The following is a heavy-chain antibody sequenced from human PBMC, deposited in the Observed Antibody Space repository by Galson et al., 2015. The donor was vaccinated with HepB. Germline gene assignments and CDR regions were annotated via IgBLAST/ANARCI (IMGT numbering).Heavy chain of an antibody. J-gene: IGHJ6*02. Sequence: VSCKASGGTFSSYAISWVRQAPGQGLEWMGGIIPIFGIANYAQKFQGRVTITADKSTSTAYMELSSLRSEDTAVYYCARDRDYYDILTGPQNYYYYYGMDVWGHGTTVTVSS. V-gene: IGHV1-69*17. CDR3: ARDRDYYDILTGPQNYYYYYGMDV. D-gene: IGHD3-9*01. CDR2: IIPIFGIA. CDR1: GGTFSSYA.